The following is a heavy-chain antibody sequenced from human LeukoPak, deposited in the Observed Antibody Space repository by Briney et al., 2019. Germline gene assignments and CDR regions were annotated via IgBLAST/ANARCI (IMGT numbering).Heavy chain of an antibody. V-gene: IGHV4-39*07. Sequence: PSETLSLTCTVSGGSISSSSYYWGWIRQPPGKGLEWIGSIYYSGSTYYNPSLKSRVTISVDTSKNQFSLKLSSVTAADTAVYYCARDVIAAAGYNWFDPWGQGTLVTVSS. D-gene: IGHD6-13*01. CDR1: GGSISSSSYY. CDR2: IYYSGST. CDR3: ARDVIAAAGYNWFDP. J-gene: IGHJ5*02.